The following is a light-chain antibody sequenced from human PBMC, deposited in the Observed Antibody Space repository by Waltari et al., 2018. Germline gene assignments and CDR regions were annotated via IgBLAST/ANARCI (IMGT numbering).Light chain of an antibody. Sequence: QSALTQPPSASGSPGQSVTISRTGTSSDVGGYDYVSWYQQHPGKAPKLMIHEVSKRPPGVPDRVSGSKSGNTASLTVSGLQGEDEADYYCSSYAGSNNYVAFGGGTKLTVL. CDR2: EVS. J-gene: IGLJ2*01. CDR3: SSYAGSNNYVA. CDR1: SSDVGGYDY. V-gene: IGLV2-8*01.